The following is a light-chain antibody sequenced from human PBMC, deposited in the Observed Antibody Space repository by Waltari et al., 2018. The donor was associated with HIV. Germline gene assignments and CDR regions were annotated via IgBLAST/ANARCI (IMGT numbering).Light chain of an antibody. Sequence: QSALTQPASVSGSPGQSISISCTGTSSDVGAYNYVSWYPQHPGQAPKLIIYDVNYRPCGISSNFYGSKSGNTASLSISGLQAEDEADYYCSSYTGSDTLLGVFGTGTKVTVL. CDR2: DVN. CDR3: SSYTGSDTLLGV. V-gene: IGLV2-14*01. CDR1: SSDVGAYNY. J-gene: IGLJ1*01.